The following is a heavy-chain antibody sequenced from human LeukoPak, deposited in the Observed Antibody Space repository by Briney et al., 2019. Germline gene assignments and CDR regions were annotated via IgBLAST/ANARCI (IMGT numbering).Heavy chain of an antibody. D-gene: IGHD2-21*01. Sequence: GGSLRLSCAASGFTFSTYSMDWVRQAPGKGLEWVSSISSSSSSYIHYADSVKGRFTISRDNSENTVFLQMDSLRVEDTAVYYCARELSQIVWGGLDYGGQGTLVTVSS. J-gene: IGHJ4*02. V-gene: IGHV3-21*01. CDR1: GFTFSTYS. CDR2: ISSSSSSYI. CDR3: ARELSQIVWGGLDY.